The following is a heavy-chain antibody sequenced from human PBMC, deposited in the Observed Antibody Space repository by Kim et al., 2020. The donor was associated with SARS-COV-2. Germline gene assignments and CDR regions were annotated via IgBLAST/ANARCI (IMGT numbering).Heavy chain of an antibody. J-gene: IGHJ6*02. V-gene: IGHV3-30*01. CDR3: ARDQSMVRGPADYYYYGMDV. Sequence: RFTISRDNSKNTLYLQMNSLRAEDTAVYYCARDQSMVRGPADYYYYGMDVWGQGTTVTVSS. D-gene: IGHD3-10*01.